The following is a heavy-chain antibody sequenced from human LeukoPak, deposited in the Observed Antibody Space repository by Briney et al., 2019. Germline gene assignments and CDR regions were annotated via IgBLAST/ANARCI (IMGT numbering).Heavy chain of an antibody. Sequence: ASVKVSCKASGYTFTSYYMHWVRQAPGQGLEWMGIINPSGGSTSYAQKFQGRVTMTRDMSTSTVYMELSSLRSEDTAVYYCARDQGEEGFDYWGQGTLVTVSS. CDR3: ARDQGEEGFDY. V-gene: IGHV1-46*01. CDR1: GYTFTSYY. J-gene: IGHJ4*02. D-gene: IGHD1-26*01. CDR2: INPSGGST.